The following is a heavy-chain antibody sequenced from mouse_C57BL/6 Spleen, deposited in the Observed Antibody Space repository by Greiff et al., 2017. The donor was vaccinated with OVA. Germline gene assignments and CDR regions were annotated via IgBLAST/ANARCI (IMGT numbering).Heavy chain of an antibody. CDR3: ARGGSSDYYFDY. J-gene: IGHJ2*01. Sequence: VQLQQSGPVLVKPGASVKMSCKASGYTFTDYYMNWVKQSHGKSLEWIGVINPYNGGTSYNQKFEGKATLTVDKSSSTAYMELNSLTSEDSAVYYCARGGSSDYYFDYWGQGTTLTVSS. CDR1: GYTFTDYY. V-gene: IGHV1-19*01. CDR2: INPYNGGT. D-gene: IGHD1-1*01.